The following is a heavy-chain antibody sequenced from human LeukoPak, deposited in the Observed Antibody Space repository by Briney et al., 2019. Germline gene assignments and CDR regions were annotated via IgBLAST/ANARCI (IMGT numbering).Heavy chain of an antibody. V-gene: IGHV5-51*01. CDR1: GYSFTSYW. CDR2: IYPGDSDT. J-gene: IGHJ3*02. D-gene: IGHD3-10*01. CDR3: ASPVGFGDLLYDAFDI. Sequence: GKSLKISCKGSGYSFTSYWIGWVRQMPGKGLEWMGIIYPGDSDTRYSPSFQGQVTISGDKSISTAYLQWSSLKASDTAMYYCASPVGFGDLLYDAFDIWGQGTMVTVSS.